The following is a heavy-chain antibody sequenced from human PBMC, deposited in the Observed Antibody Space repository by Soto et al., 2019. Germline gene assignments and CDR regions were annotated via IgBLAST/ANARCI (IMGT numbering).Heavy chain of an antibody. V-gene: IGHV4-30-4*08. J-gene: IGHJ6*02. Sequence: PSETLSLTCTVSGGSISSSSYYWGWIRQPPGKGLEWIGYIYYSGSTYYNPSLKSRVTISVDTSKNQFSLKLSSVTAADTAVYYCARVTGTTLLGYGMDVWGQGTTVTVSS. CDR2: IYYSGST. D-gene: IGHD1-1*01. CDR3: ARVTGTTLLGYGMDV. CDR1: GGSISSSSYY.